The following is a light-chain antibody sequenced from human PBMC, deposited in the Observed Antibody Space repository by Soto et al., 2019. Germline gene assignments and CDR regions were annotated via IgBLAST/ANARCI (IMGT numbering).Light chain of an antibody. Sequence: SSELTQPPSVSVAPGKTARITCGGNNIGTKSVYWYQQRPGQAPVLVIYYDSDRPSGIPERLSGSHSGNTATLTISRVEAGDEADYYCQVWDSDSARAVFGGGTKLTVL. J-gene: IGLJ2*01. CDR1: NIGTKS. CDR3: QVWDSDSARAV. V-gene: IGLV3-21*04. CDR2: YDS.